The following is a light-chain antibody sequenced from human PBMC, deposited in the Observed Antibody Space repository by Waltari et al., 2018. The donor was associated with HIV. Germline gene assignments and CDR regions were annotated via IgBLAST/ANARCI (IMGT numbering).Light chain of an antibody. J-gene: IGLJ1*01. Sequence: HSALTQPASVSGSPGQSITISCSGSNNDVGVYNYVSWYQVFPGKVPKLISDDVNERPSGISNRFSGSKSDNTASLNISRLQPDGEADYYCASYRNNTFYVFGSGTKVTV. V-gene: IGLV2-14*03. CDR2: DVN. CDR1: NNDVGVYNY. CDR3: ASYRNNTFYV.